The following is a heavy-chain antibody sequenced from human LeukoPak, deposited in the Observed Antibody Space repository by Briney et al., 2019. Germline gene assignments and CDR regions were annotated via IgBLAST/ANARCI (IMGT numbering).Heavy chain of an antibody. D-gene: IGHD2-8*01. CDR2: IYYSGST. Sequence: SETLSLTCTVSGGSTSSSSYYWGWIRQPPGKGLEWIGSIYYSGSTYYNPSLKSRVTISVDTSKNQFSLKLSSVTAADTAVYYCARLGNCTNGVCYTGPVGYWGQGTLVTVSS. J-gene: IGHJ4*02. CDR3: ARLGNCTNGVCYTGPVGY. V-gene: IGHV4-39*01. CDR1: GGSTSSSSYY.